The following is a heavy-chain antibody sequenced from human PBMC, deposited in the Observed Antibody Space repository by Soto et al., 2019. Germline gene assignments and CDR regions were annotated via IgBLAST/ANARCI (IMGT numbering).Heavy chain of an antibody. Sequence: QVQLVESGGGVVQPGRSLRLSCAASGFTFSSYAMHWVRQPPGKGLEWVAVISYDGSNKYYADSVKGRFTISRDNSKNTLYLQMNSLRAEDTAVYYCAQEIEGILWFGDGDHWGQGTLVTVSS. CDR2: ISYDGSNK. CDR3: AQEIEGILWFGDGDH. V-gene: IGHV3-30-3*01. D-gene: IGHD3-10*01. CDR1: GFTFSSYA. J-gene: IGHJ5*02.